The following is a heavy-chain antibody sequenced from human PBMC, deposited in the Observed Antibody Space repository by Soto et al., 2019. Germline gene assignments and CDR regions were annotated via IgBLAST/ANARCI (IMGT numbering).Heavy chain of an antibody. Sequence: GGSLRLSCAASGFTFSSFGMHWVRQAPDKGLQWVAVISYDGSNKYYADSVKGRFTIPRDNSKNTLYLQMNSLRAEDTAVYYCAKILDSSLYYFDYWGQGTLVTVSS. D-gene: IGHD3-22*01. CDR1: GFTFSSFG. J-gene: IGHJ4*02. V-gene: IGHV3-30*18. CDR3: AKILDSSLYYFDY. CDR2: ISYDGSNK.